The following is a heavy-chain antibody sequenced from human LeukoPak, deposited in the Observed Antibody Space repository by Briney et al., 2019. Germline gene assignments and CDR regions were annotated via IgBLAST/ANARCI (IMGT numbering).Heavy chain of an antibody. CDR3: ARRGSSTGWSFDY. D-gene: IGHD6-19*01. CDR2: LFHDGNT. J-gene: IGHJ4*02. CDR1: GYSISADFV. V-gene: IGHV4-38-2*02. Sequence: SATLSLTCTVSGYSISADFVWGWSRQSPGKGLEWIGNLFHDGNTYYNPSLNGRVTMSVDTSKNQYSLTLNSVTAADTAVYFCARRGSSTGWSFDYWGLGSLVTVSS.